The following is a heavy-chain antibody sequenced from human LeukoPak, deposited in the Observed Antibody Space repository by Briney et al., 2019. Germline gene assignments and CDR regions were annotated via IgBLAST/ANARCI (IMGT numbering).Heavy chain of an antibody. J-gene: IGHJ4*02. D-gene: IGHD3-22*01. V-gene: IGHV3-23*01. CDR1: GITLSNYG. CDR2: ISDSGGRT. Sequence: GGFLRLSCAVSGITLSNYGMSWVRQGPGKGLEWVAGISDSGGRTNYADSVKGRFTISRDNPKNTLYLQMNSLRAEDTAVYFCAKRGVVIRVILVGFHKEAYYFDSWGRGALVTVSS. CDR3: AKRGVVIRVILVGFHKEAYYFDS.